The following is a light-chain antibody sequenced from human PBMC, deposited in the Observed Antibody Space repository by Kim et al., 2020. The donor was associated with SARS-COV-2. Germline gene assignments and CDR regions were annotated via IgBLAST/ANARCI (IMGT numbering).Light chain of an antibody. Sequence: SSAPGQTTSITCSGDKLGEKDVCWYQQKPCQSPVLVIYQDTKRPSGIPERFSGSNSGNTATLTISGTQAMDEADYYCQTWDSITVVFGGGTQLTVL. CDR1: KLGEKD. CDR2: QDT. CDR3: QTWDSITVV. V-gene: IGLV3-1*01. J-gene: IGLJ2*01.